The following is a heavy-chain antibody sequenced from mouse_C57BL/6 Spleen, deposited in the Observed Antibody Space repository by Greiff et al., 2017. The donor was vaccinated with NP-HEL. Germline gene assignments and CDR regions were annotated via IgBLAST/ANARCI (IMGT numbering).Heavy chain of an antibody. CDR3: ASVTAQATAFDY. CDR2: IYPGDGDT. V-gene: IGHV1-82*01. Sequence: QVQLKESGPELVKPGASVKISCKASGYAFSSSWMNWVKQRPGKGLEWIGRIYPGDGDTNYNGKFKGKATLTADKSSSTAYMQLSSLTSEDSAVYFCASVTAQATAFDYWGQGTTLTVSS. D-gene: IGHD3-2*02. J-gene: IGHJ2*01. CDR1: GYAFSSSW.